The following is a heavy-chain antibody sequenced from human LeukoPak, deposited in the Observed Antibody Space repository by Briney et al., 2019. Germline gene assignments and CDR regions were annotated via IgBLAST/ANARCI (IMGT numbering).Heavy chain of an antibody. J-gene: IGHJ2*01. Sequence: GGSLRLSCAASGFTFSSYVMHWVRQAPGKGLEWVAVISYDGSNKYYADSVKGRFTISRDNSKNTLYLQMNSLRAEDTAVYYCARGQIWYFDLWGRGTLVTVSS. CDR1: GFTFSSYV. V-gene: IGHV3-30-3*01. CDR2: ISYDGSNK. CDR3: ARGQIWYFDL.